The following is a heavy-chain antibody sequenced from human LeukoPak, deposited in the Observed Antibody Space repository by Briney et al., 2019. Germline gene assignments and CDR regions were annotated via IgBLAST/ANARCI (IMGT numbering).Heavy chain of an antibody. CDR3: ARAGTVEMTPLDY. D-gene: IGHD5-24*01. V-gene: IGHV4-28*06. CDR2: IYYSGST. Sequence: SDTLSLTCAVSGYSISSSNWWGWIRQPPGKGLEWIGYIYYSGSTNYNPSLKSRVTMSVDTSKNQFSLKLSSVTALDTAVYYCARAGTVEMTPLDYWGQGTLVTVSS. CDR1: GYSISSSNW. J-gene: IGHJ4*02.